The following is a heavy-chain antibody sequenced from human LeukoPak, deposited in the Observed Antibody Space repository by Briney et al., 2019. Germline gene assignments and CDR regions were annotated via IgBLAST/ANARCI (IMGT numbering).Heavy chain of an antibody. V-gene: IGHV1-58*02. CDR2: IVVGSGNT. D-gene: IGHD4-23*01. CDR1: GFTFTSSA. J-gene: IGHJ5*02. CDR3: ARDNSVEDTAWWFDP. Sequence: SVKVSCKASGFTFTSSAMQWVRQARGQRLEWIGWIVVGSGNTNYAQKFQERVTITRDMSTSTAYMELSSLRSEDTAVYYCARDNSVEDTAWWFDPWGQGTLVTVSS.